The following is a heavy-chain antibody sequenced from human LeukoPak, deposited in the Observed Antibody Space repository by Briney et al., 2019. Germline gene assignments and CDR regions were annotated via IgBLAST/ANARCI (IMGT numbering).Heavy chain of an antibody. V-gene: IGHV1-18*01. CDR1: GYTFTSYG. CDR2: ISAYNGNT. CDR3: ARDSVYYDSSGPVDY. Sequence: ASVKVSCKASGYTFTSYGISWVRQATGQGLEWMGWISAYNGNTNYAQKLQGRVTMTTDTSTSTAYMELRSLRSDDTAVYYCARDSVYYDSSGPVDYWGQGTLVTVSS. J-gene: IGHJ4*02. D-gene: IGHD3-22*01.